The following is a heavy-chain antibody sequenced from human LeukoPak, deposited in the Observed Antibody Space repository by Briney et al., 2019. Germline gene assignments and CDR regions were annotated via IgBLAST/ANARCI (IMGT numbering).Heavy chain of an antibody. Sequence: GGSLRLSCAASGFTFSSYAMHWVRQAPGKGLEWVAVISYDGSNKYYADSVKGRFTISRDNSKDTLYLQMNSLRAEDTAVYYCARGGYDYWGQGTLVTVSS. CDR2: ISYDGSNK. J-gene: IGHJ4*02. CDR1: GFTFSSYA. D-gene: IGHD6-25*01. V-gene: IGHV3-30*04. CDR3: ARGGYDY.